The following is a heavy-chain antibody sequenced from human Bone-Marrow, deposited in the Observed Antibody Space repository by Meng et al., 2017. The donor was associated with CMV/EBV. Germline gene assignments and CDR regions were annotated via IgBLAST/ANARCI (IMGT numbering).Heavy chain of an antibody. Sequence: GESLKISCAASGFTFRSYWMHWVRQAPGKGLVWVSRINSDGSSTSYADSVKGRFTISRDNAKNTLLLQMTSLRAEDTAVYYCAVAVAGNWGQGTLVTVSS. V-gene: IGHV3-74*01. CDR3: AVAVAGN. CDR1: GFTFRSYW. D-gene: IGHD6-19*01. CDR2: INSDGSST. J-gene: IGHJ4*02.